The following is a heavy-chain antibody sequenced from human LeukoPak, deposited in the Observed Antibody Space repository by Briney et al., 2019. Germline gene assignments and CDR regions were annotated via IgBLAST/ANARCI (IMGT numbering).Heavy chain of an antibody. D-gene: IGHD5-12*01. J-gene: IGHJ6*02. V-gene: IGHV1-69*04. CDR2: IIPILGIA. CDR1: GGTFSSYA. Sequence: SVKVSCKASGGTFSSYAISWVRQAPGQGLEWMGRIIPILGIANYAQKFQGRVTITADKSTSTAHMELSSLRSEDTAVYYCARGLYSGYGKYYYGMDVWGQGTTVTVS. CDR3: ARGLYSGYGKYYYGMDV.